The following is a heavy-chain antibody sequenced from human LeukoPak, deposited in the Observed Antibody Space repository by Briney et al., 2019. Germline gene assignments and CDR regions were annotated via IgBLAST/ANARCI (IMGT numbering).Heavy chain of an antibody. CDR3: ARASFWESPINWFAP. V-gene: IGHV1-2*02. CDR1: GYTFTGYY. J-gene: IGHJ5*02. Sequence: ASVKVSCKASGYTFTGYYMHWVRQAPAQGLEWVGWINPKNSGSNYAQTFQGRVTMTKDRSISTAYMELSRLTSDDTAVYYCARASFWESPINWFAPWGQGTLVTVSS. CDR2: INPKNSGS. D-gene: IGHD3-16*01.